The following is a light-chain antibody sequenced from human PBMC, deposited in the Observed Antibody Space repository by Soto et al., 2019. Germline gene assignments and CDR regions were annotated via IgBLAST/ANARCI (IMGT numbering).Light chain of an antibody. CDR3: QQYGRAPCT. CDR2: DAS. Sequence: ETVLTQSPGTLSLSPGERATLSCRASQSVGSRYLAWYQQRPGQAPRLLIYDASIRATGIPERFSGSGSGTDFTLTISRLEPEDFAVYYCQQYGRAPCTFGQGTKV. J-gene: IGKJ1*01. V-gene: IGKV3-20*01. CDR1: QSVGSRY.